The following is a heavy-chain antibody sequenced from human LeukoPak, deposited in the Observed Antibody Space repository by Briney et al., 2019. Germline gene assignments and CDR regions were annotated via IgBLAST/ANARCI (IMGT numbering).Heavy chain of an antibody. CDR3: AKERGYSTSPYFDY. Sequence: GGSLRLSCAASGFTFSRNVMSCVRQAPGKGLEWVSGISGSGGSTYYADSVKGRFTISRDNSKNTLYLQMNSLRAEDTALYYCAKERGYSTSPYFDYWGQGTLVTVSS. V-gene: IGHV3-23*01. CDR1: GFTFSRNV. D-gene: IGHD6-6*01. CDR2: ISGSGGST. J-gene: IGHJ4*02.